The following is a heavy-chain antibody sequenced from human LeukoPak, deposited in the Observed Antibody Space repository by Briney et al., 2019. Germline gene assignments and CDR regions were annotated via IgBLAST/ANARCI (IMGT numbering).Heavy chain of an antibody. CDR1: GFTFSSYA. V-gene: IGHV3-23*01. CDR2: ISGSGGST. D-gene: IGHD3-3*01. J-gene: IGHJ4*02. Sequence: GGSLRLSCAASGFTFSSYAMNWVRQAPGKGLEWVSGISGSGGSTYYADSVKGRFTISRDNSKNTLYLQMNSLRVEDTAVYYCAKPYDFWSGPDYWGQGTLVTVSS. CDR3: AKPYDFWSGPDY.